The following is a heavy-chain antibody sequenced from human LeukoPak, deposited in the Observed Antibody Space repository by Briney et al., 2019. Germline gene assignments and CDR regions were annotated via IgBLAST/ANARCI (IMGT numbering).Heavy chain of an antibody. CDR3: AREDSYYYGSGSPIFDY. CDR1: GGSFSGYY. Sequence: SETLSLTCAVYGGSFSGYYWSWIRQPPGKGLEWIGEINHSGSTNYNPSLKSRVTMSVDTSKNQFSLKLSSVTAADTAVYYCAREDSYYYGSGSPIFDYWGQGTLVTVSS. V-gene: IGHV4-34*01. CDR2: INHSGST. D-gene: IGHD3-10*01. J-gene: IGHJ4*02.